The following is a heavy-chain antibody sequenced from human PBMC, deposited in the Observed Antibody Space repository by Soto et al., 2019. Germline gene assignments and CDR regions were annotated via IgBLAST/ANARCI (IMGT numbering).Heavy chain of an antibody. CDR2: ISSSSSTI. CDR3: ARDGAVPAAMMGYYYGMDV. V-gene: IGHV3-48*02. D-gene: IGHD2-2*01. Sequence: GGSLRLSCAASGFTFSSYSMNWVRQAPGKGLEWVSYISSSSSTIYYADSVKGRFTISRDNAKNSLYLQMNSLRDEDTAVYYCARDGAVPAAMMGYYYGMDVWGQGTTVTVSS. J-gene: IGHJ6*02. CDR1: GFTFSSYS.